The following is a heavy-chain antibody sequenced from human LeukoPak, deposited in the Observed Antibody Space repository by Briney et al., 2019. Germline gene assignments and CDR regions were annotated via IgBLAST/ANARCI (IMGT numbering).Heavy chain of an antibody. CDR2: MYYSGST. CDR3: ARHGYDSSGWYDFDY. V-gene: IGHV4-59*08. Sequence: KPADTLSLTCTVSGGSISIYYWSWIRQPPGKGLEWIGYMYYSGSTNYNPSLRSRVTISVDTSKNQFSLKLNSVTAADTAVYYCARHGYDSSGWYDFDYWGQGTLVTV. J-gene: IGHJ4*02. D-gene: IGHD6-19*01. CDR1: GGSISIYY.